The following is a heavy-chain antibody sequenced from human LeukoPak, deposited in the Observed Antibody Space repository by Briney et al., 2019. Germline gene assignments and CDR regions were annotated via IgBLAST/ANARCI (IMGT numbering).Heavy chain of an antibody. CDR2: ICYYESNK. V-gene: IGHV3-33*06. CDR3: AKDHVGYYFDY. J-gene: IGHJ4*02. D-gene: IGHD1-26*01. Sequence: PGGSLRLSCAASGFTFSSYSINWVRQAPGQGLEWVAVICYYESNKYYADTVKGRFTISTDNSKNTLYLQMNSLRAEDTAVYYCAKDHVGYYFDYCGQGTLVTVSS. CDR1: GFTFSSYS.